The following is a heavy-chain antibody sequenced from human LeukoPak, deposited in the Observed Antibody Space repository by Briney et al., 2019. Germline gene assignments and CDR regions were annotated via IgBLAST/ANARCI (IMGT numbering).Heavy chain of an antibody. J-gene: IGHJ4*02. D-gene: IGHD1-1*01. Sequence: GGSLTLFCAASGFTFSNYGMHWVRHAPGKGLEWVALLWYDGANKNYTDSVEGRFTISRDDSKNTVYLQMTSLRAEDTALYYCARDPSGSWNDVGTFDSWGQGTLVSVSS. CDR1: GFTFSNYG. CDR2: LWYDGANK. V-gene: IGHV3-33*01. CDR3: ARDPSGSWNDVGTFDS.